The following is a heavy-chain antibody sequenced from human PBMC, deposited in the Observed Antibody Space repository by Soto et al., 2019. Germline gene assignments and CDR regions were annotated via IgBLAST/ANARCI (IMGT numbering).Heavy chain of an antibody. CDR1: GDSVSSGSFY. CDR3: ARDFGSGYFDY. Sequence: QVQLQESGPGLVKPSETLSLTCAVSGDSVSSGSFYWSWIRQPPGKGLEWIGYVYYSDTSNYNPSLNSRVTISVDTSKNQFSLRVSSVTAADTALYFCARDFGSGYFDYWGQGTLVTVSS. J-gene: IGHJ4*02. CDR2: VYYSDTS. V-gene: IGHV4-61*01. D-gene: IGHD3-10*01.